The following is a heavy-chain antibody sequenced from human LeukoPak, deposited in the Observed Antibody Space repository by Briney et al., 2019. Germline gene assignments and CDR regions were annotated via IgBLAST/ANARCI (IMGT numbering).Heavy chain of an antibody. CDR3: ARGGRWTKVCYFDY. J-gene: IGHJ4*02. Sequence: SETLSLTCAVYGGSFSGYYLSWIRQPPGKGLEWIGEINHSGSTNYNPSLQSRVTISVDTSKNQFSLKLSSVTAADTAVYYCARGGRWTKVCYFDYWGQGTLVTVSS. CDR2: INHSGST. V-gene: IGHV4-34*01. D-gene: IGHD4-23*01. CDR1: GGSFSGYY.